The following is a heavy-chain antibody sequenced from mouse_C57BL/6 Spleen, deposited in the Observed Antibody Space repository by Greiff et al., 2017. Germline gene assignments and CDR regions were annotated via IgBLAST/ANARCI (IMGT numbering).Heavy chain of an antibody. CDR1: GYSFTDYN. D-gene: IGHD2-1*01. Sequence: VQLQQSGPELVKPGASVKISCKASGYSFTDYNMNWVKQSNGKSLEWIGVINPNYGTTSYNQKFKGKATLTVDQSSSTAYLQLNSLTSEDSAVYYCAGSRGGGNYGFADWGQGTLVTVSA. V-gene: IGHV1-39*01. J-gene: IGHJ3*01. CDR2: INPNYGTT. CDR3: AGSRGGGNYGFAD.